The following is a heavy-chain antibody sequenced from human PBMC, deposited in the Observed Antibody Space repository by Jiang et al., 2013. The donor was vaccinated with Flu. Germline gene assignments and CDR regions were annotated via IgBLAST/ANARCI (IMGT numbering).Heavy chain of an antibody. CDR3: VTDLDTLRYFD. Sequence: VQLLESGGGLVKPGESLRLSCAASGFTFNNGWTSWVRQAPGKGLEWVGRIKSKTDGGTTDYAVPVKGRFSISRDDSKNTLYLQMNSLKTEDTAVYYCVTDLDTLRYFDWGQGTLVTVSS. D-gene: IGHD3-9*01. CDR2: IKSKTDGGTT. J-gene: IGHJ4*02. V-gene: IGHV3-15*01. CDR1: GFTFNNGW.